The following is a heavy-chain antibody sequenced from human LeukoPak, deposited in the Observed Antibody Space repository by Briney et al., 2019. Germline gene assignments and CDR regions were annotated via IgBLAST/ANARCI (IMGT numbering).Heavy chain of an antibody. J-gene: IGHJ5*02. CDR1: GFTFSSYG. CDR2: IRYDGSNK. D-gene: IGHD5-24*01. V-gene: IGHV3-30*02. CDR3: AKYNKRVNWFDP. Sequence: GGSLRLSCAASGFTFSSYGMHWVRQAPGKGLEWVAFIRYDGSNKYYADSVKGRFTISRDNSKNTLCLQMNSLRAEDTAVYYCAKYNKRVNWFDPWGQGTLVTVSS.